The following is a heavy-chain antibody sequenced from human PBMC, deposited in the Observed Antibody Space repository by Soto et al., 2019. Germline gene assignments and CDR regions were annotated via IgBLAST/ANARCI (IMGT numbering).Heavy chain of an antibody. Sequence: GGSLRLSCAASAFPFSDYAMHWVRQAPGKGLAWVAVISYDGSNKYSADSVKGRFTISRDNSKNTLYLQMNSLRPDDTAVYYCAKMRGSRISIFGVAPEIFGLDVWGRGTAVTVSS. J-gene: IGHJ6*02. CDR2: ISYDGSNK. D-gene: IGHD3-3*01. V-gene: IGHV3-30-3*01. CDR3: AKMRGSRISIFGVAPEIFGLDV. CDR1: AFPFSDYA.